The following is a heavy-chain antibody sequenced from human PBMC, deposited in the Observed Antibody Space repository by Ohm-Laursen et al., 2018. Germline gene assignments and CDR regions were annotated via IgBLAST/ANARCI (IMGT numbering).Heavy chain of an antibody. Sequence: SLRLSCSASGFTFSSYAMSWVRQAPGKGLEWVSAISGSGGSTYYADSVKGRFTISRDNSKNTLYLQMNSLRAEDTAVYYCANSRCSSTSCYTKVDYWGQGTLVTVSS. CDR3: ANSRCSSTSCYTKVDY. J-gene: IGHJ4*02. V-gene: IGHV3-23*01. CDR1: GFTFSSYA. D-gene: IGHD2-2*02. CDR2: ISGSGGST.